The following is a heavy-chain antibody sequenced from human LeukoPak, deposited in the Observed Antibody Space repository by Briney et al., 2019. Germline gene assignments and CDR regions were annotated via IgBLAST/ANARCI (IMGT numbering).Heavy chain of an antibody. Sequence: GESLKISCQSSGYTFTSYWIGWVRQMPGKGLECMGIIYPDDSDTTYSPSFQGQVTISADKSFRTAYLKWSSLKASDTAIYYCARLGGDTYYFGSASYPNWYFDLWGRGTLVTVSS. J-gene: IGHJ2*01. D-gene: IGHD3-10*01. CDR1: GYTFTSYW. CDR3: ARLGGDTYYFGSASYPNWYFDL. V-gene: IGHV5-51*01. CDR2: IYPDDSDT.